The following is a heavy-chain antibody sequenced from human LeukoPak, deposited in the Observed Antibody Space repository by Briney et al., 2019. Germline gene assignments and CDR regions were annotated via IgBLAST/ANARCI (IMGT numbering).Heavy chain of an antibody. Sequence: SGTLSLTCAVSGGSISSSNWWSWVRQPPGKGLEWIGEIYHSGSINYNPSLKSRVTISVDKSKNQFSLKLSSVTAADTAVYYCARDLSGSGSYYQAFDIWGQGTMVTVSS. D-gene: IGHD3-10*01. CDR2: IYHSGSI. J-gene: IGHJ3*02. CDR3: ARDLSGSGSYYQAFDI. V-gene: IGHV4-4*02. CDR1: GGSISSSNW.